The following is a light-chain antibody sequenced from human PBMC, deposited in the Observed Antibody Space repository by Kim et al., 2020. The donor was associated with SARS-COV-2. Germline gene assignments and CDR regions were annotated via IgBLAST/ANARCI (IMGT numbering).Light chain of an antibody. CDR1: SLRNDY. V-gene: IGLV3-19*01. J-gene: IGLJ3*02. Sequence: GQTVRITCQGDSLRNDYASWYQQKPGQAPVLVIYGKNNRPSGIPDRFSGSSSGNTASLTITGAQAEDEADYYCNARDSSGNHLWVFGGGTQLTVL. CDR3: NARDSSGNHLWV. CDR2: GKN.